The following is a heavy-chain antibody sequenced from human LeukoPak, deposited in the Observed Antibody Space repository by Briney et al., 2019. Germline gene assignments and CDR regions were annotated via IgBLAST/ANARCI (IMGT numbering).Heavy chain of an antibody. Sequence: GGSLRLSCAASGFTFSSYWMHWVRQAPGKGLEWVSSISSSSSYIYYADSVKGRFTISRDNAKNSLYLQMNSLRAEDTAVYYCARDEGIRGYSYGGDPDAFDIWGQGTMVTVSS. CDR3: ARDEGIRGYSYGGDPDAFDI. CDR1: GFTFSSYW. CDR2: ISSSSSYI. J-gene: IGHJ3*02. V-gene: IGHV3-21*01. D-gene: IGHD5-18*01.